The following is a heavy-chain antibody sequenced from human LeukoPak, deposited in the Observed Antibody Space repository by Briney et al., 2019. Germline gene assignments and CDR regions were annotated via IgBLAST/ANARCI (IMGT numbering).Heavy chain of an antibody. J-gene: IGHJ6*04. CDR3: VRARELDV. D-gene: IGHD3-10*01. V-gene: IGHV3-33*01. Sequence: GGSLRLSCAASGFTFSSYGMHWVRQAPGKGLEWVAVIWYDGSNKYYADSVKGRFTISRDDARNSVFLQMNSLRAEDTAVYYCVRARELDVWGKGTTVTVSS. CDR2: IWYDGSNK. CDR1: GFTFSSYG.